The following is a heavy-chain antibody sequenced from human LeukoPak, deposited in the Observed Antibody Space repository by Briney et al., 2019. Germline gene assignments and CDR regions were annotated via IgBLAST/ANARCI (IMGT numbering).Heavy chain of an antibody. Sequence: PGGSLRLSCAASGFTFSDYYMSWIRQAPGKGLEWVSYISSSGSIIYYADSVRGRFTISRDNAKNSLSLQMNSLRAEDTAVYYRARRVAAAGSTGLRYIDVWGKGTTVTVSS. CDR2: ISSSGSII. CDR1: GFTFSDYY. V-gene: IGHV3-11*04. D-gene: IGHD6-13*01. CDR3: ARRVAAAGSTGLRYIDV. J-gene: IGHJ6*03.